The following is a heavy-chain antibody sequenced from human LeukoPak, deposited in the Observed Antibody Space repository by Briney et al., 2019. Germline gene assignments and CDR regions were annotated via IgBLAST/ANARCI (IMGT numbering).Heavy chain of an antibody. CDR3: AREGRDRSDTAAFDY. CDR2: INPKNGDT. V-gene: IGHV1-2*02. J-gene: IGHJ4*02. Sequence: RASVKVSCKASGYTFTSYGISWVRQAPGQGLEWMGWINPKNGDTNSAQNFQGRVTMTRDTSITTVSMELSRLRRDDTAVYYCAREGRDRSDTAAFDYWGQGTLVTVST. CDR1: GYTFTSYG. D-gene: IGHD3-3*01.